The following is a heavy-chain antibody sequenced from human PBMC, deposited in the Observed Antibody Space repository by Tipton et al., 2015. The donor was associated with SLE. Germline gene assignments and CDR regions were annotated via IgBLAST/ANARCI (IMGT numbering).Heavy chain of an antibody. Sequence: TLSLTCTVSGGPINSYFWSWIRQPPGKGLEWIGFISYDGRTKYNPSLKSRVTISLDTSKTQFFLRLSSVTAADTAVYFCARGPNWGLDDAFDIWGQGTMVSVSS. J-gene: IGHJ3*02. D-gene: IGHD7-27*01. CDR1: GGPINSYF. V-gene: IGHV4-59*12. CDR3: ARGPNWGLDDAFDI. CDR2: ISYDGRT.